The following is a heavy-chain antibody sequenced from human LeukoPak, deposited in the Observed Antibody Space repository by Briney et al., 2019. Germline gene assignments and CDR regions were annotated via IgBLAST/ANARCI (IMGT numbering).Heavy chain of an antibody. V-gene: IGHV3-23*01. CDR2: ITASSGGT. CDR1: GFPFSSYA. J-gene: IGHJ2*01. D-gene: IGHD3-22*01. CDR3: AKIRFYYDSSFDYWYFDL. Sequence: PGGSLRLSCAASGFPFSSYAMGWVRQAPRKGLEWVSAITASSGGTYYADSVKGRFTISRDNSKNTLYLQINSLRAEDAAIYYCAKIRFYYDSSFDYWYFDLWGRCTLVTVSS.